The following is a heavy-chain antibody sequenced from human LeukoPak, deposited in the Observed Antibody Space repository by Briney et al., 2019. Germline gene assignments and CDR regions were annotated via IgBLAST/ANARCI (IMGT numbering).Heavy chain of an antibody. CDR2: IYHSGST. J-gene: IGHJ5*02. CDR3: ARRLERRVDP. V-gene: IGHV4-30-2*01. CDR1: GDSISSGGYS. Sequence: SETLSLTCAVSGDSISSGGYSWSWIRQPPGKGLEWIGYIYHSGSTYYNPSLKSRVTISVDRSKNQFSLKLSSVTAADTAVYYCARRLERRVDPWGQGTLVTVSS. D-gene: IGHD1-1*01.